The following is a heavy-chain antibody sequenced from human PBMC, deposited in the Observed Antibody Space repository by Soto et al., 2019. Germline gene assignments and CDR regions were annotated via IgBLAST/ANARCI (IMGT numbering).Heavy chain of an antibody. CDR3: ARDGQWLPRDGLRYSYYFDY. CDR2: IWYDGGNK. J-gene: IGHJ4*02. D-gene: IGHD6-19*01. CDR1: GFNFSSYV. V-gene: IGHV3-33*01. Sequence: QVQLVESGGGVVQPGRSLRLSCAASGFNFSSYVMHWVRQAPGKGLEWVAGIWYDGGNKYYADSVKGRFTISRDNSKNTLYLQMNSLRAEDTAVYYCARDGQWLPRDGLRYSYYFDYWGQGTLVTVSS.